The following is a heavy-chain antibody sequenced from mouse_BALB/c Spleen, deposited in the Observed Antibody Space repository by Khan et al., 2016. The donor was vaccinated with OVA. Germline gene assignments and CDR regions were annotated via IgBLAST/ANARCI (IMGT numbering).Heavy chain of an antibody. CDR3: TRSIYYDYDEGNYYAMDY. Sequence: QVQLQQSGAELVRPGSSVKISCKASGYAFSTYWMNWVKQRPGQGLEWIGQIYPGDGDTNYNGKFKGKATLTADKSSSTVYMQLSSLTSEYSSVYFCTRSIYYDYDEGNYYAMDYWGQGTSVTVSS. V-gene: IGHV1-80*01. J-gene: IGHJ4*01. D-gene: IGHD2-4*01. CDR2: IYPGDGDT. CDR1: GYAFSTYW.